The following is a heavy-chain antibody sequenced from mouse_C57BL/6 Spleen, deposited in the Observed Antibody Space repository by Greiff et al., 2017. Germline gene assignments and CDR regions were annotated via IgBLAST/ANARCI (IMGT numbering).Heavy chain of an antibody. CDR1: GYTFTSYW. J-gene: IGHJ1*03. V-gene: IGHV1-53*01. CDR2: INPSNGGT. CDR3: ARSDVYYYGSSYDWYFDV. Sequence: QVQLQQPGTELVKPGASVKLSCKASGYTFTSYWMHWVKQRPGQGLEWIGNINPSNGGTNYNEKFKSKATLTVDKSSSTAYMQLSSLTSEDSAVYYCARSDVYYYGSSYDWYFDVWGTGTTVTVSS. D-gene: IGHD1-1*01.